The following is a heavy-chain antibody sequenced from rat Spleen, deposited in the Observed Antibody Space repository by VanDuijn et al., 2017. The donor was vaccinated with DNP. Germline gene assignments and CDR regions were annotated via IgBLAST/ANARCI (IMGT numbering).Heavy chain of an antibody. CDR2: INEDSSKI. Sequence: EVKLVESGGGLVQPGGSLKLSCAASGFNFNDYWMGWVRQAPGKGLEWIGEINEDSSKINYTPSLKDKFTISRDNAQNTLYLQMSKLGSEDTAIYFCGRNNYYTLDVWGQGTSVTVSS. J-gene: IGHJ4*01. CDR3: GRNNYYTLDV. D-gene: IGHD1-10*01. CDR1: GFNFNDYW. V-gene: IGHV4-2*01.